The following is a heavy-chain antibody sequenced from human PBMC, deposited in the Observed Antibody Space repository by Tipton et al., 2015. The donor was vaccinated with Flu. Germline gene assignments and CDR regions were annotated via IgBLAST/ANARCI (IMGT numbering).Heavy chain of an antibody. D-gene: IGHD3-10*01. CDR1: GFTVSSNY. CDR2: IYSDGNA. V-gene: IGHV3-53*01. Sequence: QLMQSGGGLIQPGGSLRLSCVVSGFTVSSNYMNWVRQAPGKGLEWVSGIYSDGNAYYADSVKGRFAISRDNSKNTLYLQINSLTAEDTAVYFCARDGPGTYDAFEIWGQGTTVTVSS. J-gene: IGHJ3*02. CDR3: ARDGPGTYDAFEI.